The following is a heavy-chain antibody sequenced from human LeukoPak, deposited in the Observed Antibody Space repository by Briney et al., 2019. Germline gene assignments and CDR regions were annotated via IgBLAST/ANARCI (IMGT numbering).Heavy chain of an antibody. V-gene: IGHV3-49*04. CDR1: GFAFDDFA. CDR2: TRRRAYGGAA. Sequence: GGSLRLSCTTSGFAFDDFAMSWVRQPAGKGLEWVGFTRRRAYGGAAEYAASVKGRFIISRDDSKGIAYLQMNSPKTEDTAVYYCSRNGLVDFDYWGQGSRVIVSP. CDR3: SRNGLVDFDY. J-gene: IGHJ4*02.